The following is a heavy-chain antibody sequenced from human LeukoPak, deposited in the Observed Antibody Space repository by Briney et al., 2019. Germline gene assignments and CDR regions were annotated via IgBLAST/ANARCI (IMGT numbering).Heavy chain of an antibody. D-gene: IGHD6-13*01. Sequence: SETLSLTCAVSGYSISSGYYWGWIRQPPGKGLEWIGSIYHSGSTYYNPSLKSRVTISVDTSKNQFSLKLSSVTAADTAVYYCAREWYSSSRYDYWGQGTLVTVSS. CDR2: IYHSGST. CDR3: AREWYSSSRYDY. CDR1: GYSISSGYY. J-gene: IGHJ4*02. V-gene: IGHV4-38-2*02.